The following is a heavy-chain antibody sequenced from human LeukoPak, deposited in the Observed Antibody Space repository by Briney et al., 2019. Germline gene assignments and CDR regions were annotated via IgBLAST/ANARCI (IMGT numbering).Heavy chain of an antibody. V-gene: IGHV3-21*06. CDR3: ARDLVGGRFDL. J-gene: IGHJ5*02. CDR1: GFIFRTYT. CDR2: ISSSSGNI. Sequence: GGSLRLSCTASGFIFRTYTMNWVRQAPGKGLEWVSYISSSSGNIYYADSMKGRFTISRDNTKNLLYLQMNSLRAEDTAVYYCARDLVGGRFDLWGQGTLVTVSS. D-gene: IGHD3-10*01.